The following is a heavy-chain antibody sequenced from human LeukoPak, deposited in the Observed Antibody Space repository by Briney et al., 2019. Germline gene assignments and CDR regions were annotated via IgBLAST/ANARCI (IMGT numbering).Heavy chain of an antibody. CDR1: GYSLSELS. D-gene: IGHD4-11*01. J-gene: IGHJ3*01. CDR2: FDPEDGKA. Sequence: GASVKVSCKVSGYSLSELSMHWVRQAPGKGLEWMGGFDPEDGKAIFAQKFQGRVTMTEDTSTDTAYMEVRGLRSEDTALYYCAADPQVTLQSAFDVWGQGTMVIVSS. CDR3: AADPQVTLQSAFDV. V-gene: IGHV1-24*01.